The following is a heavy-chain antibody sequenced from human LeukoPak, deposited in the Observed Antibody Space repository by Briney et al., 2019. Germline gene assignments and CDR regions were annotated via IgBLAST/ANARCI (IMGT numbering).Heavy chain of an antibody. D-gene: IGHD1-26*01. CDR2: ISSSSSYI. V-gene: IGHV3-21*01. CDR3: AREWGSYSRGGDY. Sequence: GGSLRLSCAASGFTFSSYSMNWVRQAPGKGLEWVSSISSSSSYIYYADSVKGRFTISRDDAKNSLYLQMNSLRAEDTAVYYCAREWGSYSRGGDYWGQGTLVTVSS. J-gene: IGHJ4*02. CDR1: GFTFSSYS.